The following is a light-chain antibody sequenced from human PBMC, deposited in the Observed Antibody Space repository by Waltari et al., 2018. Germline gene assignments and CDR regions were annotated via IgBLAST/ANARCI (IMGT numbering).Light chain of an antibody. CDR1: QSVLYSSNNKNF. Sequence: DIVMTQSPDSLSVSLGERATINCKSSQSVLYSSNNKNFLAWYQQKPGQPPKLLIYWASTRQSGVPDRFSGSGSGTDFTLTISRLEPEDFAVYYCQQYGSPPLTFGQGTKVEIK. CDR3: QQYGSPPLT. V-gene: IGKV4-1*01. J-gene: IGKJ1*01. CDR2: WAS.